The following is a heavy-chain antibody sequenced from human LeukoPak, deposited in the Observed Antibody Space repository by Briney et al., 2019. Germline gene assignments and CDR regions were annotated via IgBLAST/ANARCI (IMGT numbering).Heavy chain of an antibody. D-gene: IGHD3-10*01. V-gene: IGHV4-39*01. J-gene: IGHJ4*02. Sequence: SETLSLTCTVSGGSISSSSYYWGWIRQPPGKGLGWIGSIYYSGSTYYNPSLKSRITISVDTSKNQFSLKLSSVTAADTAVYYCARLRGVRGVISGYLDYWGQGTLVTVSS. CDR3: ARLRGVRGVISGYLDY. CDR2: IYYSGST. CDR1: GGSISSSSYY.